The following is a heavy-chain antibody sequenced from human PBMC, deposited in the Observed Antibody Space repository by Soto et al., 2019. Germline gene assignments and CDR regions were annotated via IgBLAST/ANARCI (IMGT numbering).Heavy chain of an antibody. CDR3: ARATKDRQHYYMDV. CDR2: IYYSGST. J-gene: IGHJ6*03. Sequence: PSETLSLTCTVSGGSISSYYWSWIRQPPGKGLEWIGYIYYSGSTNYNPSLKSRVTISVDTSKNQFSLKLSSVTAADTAVYYCARATKDRQHYYMDVWGKGTTVTVSS. D-gene: IGHD5-12*01. CDR1: GGSISSYY. V-gene: IGHV4-59*01.